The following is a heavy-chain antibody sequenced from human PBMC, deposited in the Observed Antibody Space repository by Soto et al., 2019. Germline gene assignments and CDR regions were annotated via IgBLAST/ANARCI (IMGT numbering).Heavy chain of an antibody. CDR1: GGTISSRSYY. D-gene: IGHD2-8*01. CDR2: VYYSGST. J-gene: IGHJ5*02. Sequence: PSETLSLTCTVSGGTISSRSYYWAWIRQPPGKGLEWIGSVYYSGSTHYNPSLKSRLTISIDTSKSQFSSVLSSVTAADAAVYYCARHGWDPRGAAYCTNGVCINFFDPWGQGILVTVSS. CDR3: ARHGWDPRGAAYCTNGVCINFFDP. V-gene: IGHV4-39*01.